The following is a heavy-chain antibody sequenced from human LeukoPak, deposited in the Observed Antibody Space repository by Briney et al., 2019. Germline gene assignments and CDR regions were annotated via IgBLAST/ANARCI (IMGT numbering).Heavy chain of an antibody. CDR3: ATGYSSGWYGNWFDP. J-gene: IGHJ5*02. CDR2: FDPEDGET. V-gene: IGHV1-24*01. D-gene: IGHD6-19*01. Sequence: ASVKVSCKVSGYTLTELSMRWVRQAPGKGLEWMGGFDPEDGETIYAQKFQGRVTMTEDTSTDTAYMELSSLRSEDTAVYYCATGYSSGWYGNWFDPWGQGTLVTVSS. CDR1: GYTLTELS.